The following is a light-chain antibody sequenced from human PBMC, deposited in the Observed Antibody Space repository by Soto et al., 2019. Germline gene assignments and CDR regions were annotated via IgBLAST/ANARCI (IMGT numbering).Light chain of an antibody. Sequence: DIQMTQSPFTVSASVGDRVTLTCRASQRIRNWVAWYQQKPGKAPKLLIYAASSLQSGVPSRFSGSGSGTDFTLTISSLQPEDFATYYCQQSYSTPLTFGGGTKVDIK. V-gene: IGKV1-39*01. CDR2: AAS. CDR3: QQSYSTPLT. J-gene: IGKJ4*01. CDR1: QRIRNW.